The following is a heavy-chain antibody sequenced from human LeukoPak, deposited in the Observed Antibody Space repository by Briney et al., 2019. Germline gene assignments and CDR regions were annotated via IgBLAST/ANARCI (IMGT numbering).Heavy chain of an antibody. D-gene: IGHD6-13*01. CDR2: IYHSGST. CDR1: GGSISSGGYY. V-gene: IGHV4-30-2*01. CDR3: AREPPIIAANVRAGRGYFDY. J-gene: IGHJ4*02. Sequence: PSETLSLTCTVSGGSISSGGYYWSWIRQPPGKGLEWTGYIYHSGSTYYNPSLKSRVTISVDRSKNQFSLKLSSVTAADTAVYYCAREPPIIAANVRAGRGYFDYWGQGTLVTVSS.